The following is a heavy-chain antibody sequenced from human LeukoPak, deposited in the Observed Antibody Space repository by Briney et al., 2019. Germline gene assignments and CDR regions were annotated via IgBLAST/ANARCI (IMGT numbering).Heavy chain of an antibody. V-gene: IGHV4-39*01. CDR2: ISYSGSI. J-gene: IGHJ4*02. Sequence: PSETLSLTCTVSGGSISNYYWGWVRQPPRKGLEWIGSISYSGSIHYNPSLKSRVTISVDTSKNYFSLRLSSVTAADTAVYYCATLEIGDYYFDYWGQGTLVTVSS. D-gene: IGHD2-21*01. CDR1: GGSISNYY. CDR3: ATLEIGDYYFDY.